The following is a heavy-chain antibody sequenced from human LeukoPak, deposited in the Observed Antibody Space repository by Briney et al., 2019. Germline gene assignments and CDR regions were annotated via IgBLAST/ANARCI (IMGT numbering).Heavy chain of an antibody. J-gene: IGHJ4*02. Sequence: GGSLRLSCAASGFTFSSYAMSWVRQAPGKGLEWVAVIWYDGSNKYYADSVKGRFTISRDNSKNTLYLQMNSLSAEDTAVYYCAKDDTGIGDTAMDYWGQGTLVTVSS. CDR3: AKDDTGIGDTAMDY. CDR2: IWYDGSNK. CDR1: GFTFSSYA. V-gene: IGHV3-33*06. D-gene: IGHD5-18*01.